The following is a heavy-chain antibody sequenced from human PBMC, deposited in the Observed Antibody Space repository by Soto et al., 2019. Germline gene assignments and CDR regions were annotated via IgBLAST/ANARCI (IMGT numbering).Heavy chain of an antibody. V-gene: IGHV1-3*01. CDR1: GYTFTSYA. CDR2: INAGNGNT. J-gene: IGHJ3*02. Sequence: ASVKVSWKAAGYTFTSYAMHWVRQAPGQRLEWMGWINAGNGNTKYSQKFQGRVTITRDTSASTAYMELSSLRSEDTAVYYCARDQDFWSGYYLSGSQNAFDIWGQGTMVTVS. CDR3: ARDQDFWSGYYLSGSQNAFDI. D-gene: IGHD3-3*01.